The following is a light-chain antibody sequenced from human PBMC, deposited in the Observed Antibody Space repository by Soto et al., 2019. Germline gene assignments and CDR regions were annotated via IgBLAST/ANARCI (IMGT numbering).Light chain of an antibody. CDR1: QRISSSY. CDR3: QHYGSSPIT. J-gene: IGKJ5*01. Sequence: EVVLTQSPATLSLSPGERATLSCGASQRISSSYLAWYQQKPGLAPRLLIYDASTRATGIPDRFSGSVSGTDFNLTISRLETEDFVVDYCQHYGSSPITFGQGKRLE. CDR2: DAS. V-gene: IGKV3D-20*01.